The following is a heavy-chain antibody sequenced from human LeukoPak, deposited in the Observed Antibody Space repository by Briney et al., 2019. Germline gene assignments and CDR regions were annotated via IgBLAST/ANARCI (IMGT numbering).Heavy chain of an antibody. CDR1: GFDIDTSY. CDR2: LRAGGNT. Sequence: GGSLRLSCVASGFDIDTSYISWVRQAPGRGLEWVASLRAGGNTYYADSVKGRITISSDNSKNTLYLQMNNLRVDDTAVYYCARAPSMATPGTSFYYAMDVWGQGTTVTVSS. D-gene: IGHD3-10*01. J-gene: IGHJ6*02. CDR3: ARAPSMATPGTSFYYAMDV. V-gene: IGHV3-53*01.